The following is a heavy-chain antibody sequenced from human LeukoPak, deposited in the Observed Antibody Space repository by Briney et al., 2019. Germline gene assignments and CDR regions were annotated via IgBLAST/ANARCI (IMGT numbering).Heavy chain of an antibody. CDR2: VASSGTS. CDR1: GDSLNTYY. Sequence: SETLSLTCTLSGDSLNTYYWTWIRQTPGTKLEWIGFVASSGTSNYNPSLKCRVSISIYTSKNQFSLALTSVTPADTAVYYCARVVRGVVTSNWFDPWGQGTLVSVSS. J-gene: IGHJ5*02. CDR3: ARVVRGVVTSNWFDP. V-gene: IGHV4-59*01. D-gene: IGHD2-21*02.